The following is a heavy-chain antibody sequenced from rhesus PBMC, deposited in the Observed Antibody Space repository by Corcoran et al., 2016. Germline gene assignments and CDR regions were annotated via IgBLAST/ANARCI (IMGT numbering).Heavy chain of an antibody. CDR1: GGSISSNY. D-gene: IGHD6-25*01. V-gene: IGHV4-147*01. Sequence: QVQLQESGPGLVKPSETLSLTCAVSGGSISSNYWSWIRQSPGKGLEWIGYSYGGSGSTSYNPTLKSRVTISTDTSKNQCSLKLSAVTAADTAVDYCARYALYSGSTEGFDYWGQGVLVTVSS. CDR2: SYGGSGST. CDR3: ARYALYSGSTEGFDY. J-gene: IGHJ4*01.